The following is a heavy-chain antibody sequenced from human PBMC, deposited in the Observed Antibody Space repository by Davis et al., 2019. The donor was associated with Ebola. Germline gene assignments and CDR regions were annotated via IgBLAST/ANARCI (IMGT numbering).Heavy chain of an antibody. CDR2: IRSKANSYAT. D-gene: IGHD2-8*01. CDR3: ASHGVFDY. V-gene: IGHV3-73*01. Sequence: GESLKIPCAASGFTFSGSAMHWVRQASGKGLEWVGRIRSKANSYATAYAASVKGRFTISRDDSKNTAYLQMNSLKTEDTAVYYCASHGVFDYWGQGTLVTVSS. J-gene: IGHJ4*02. CDR1: GFTFSGSA.